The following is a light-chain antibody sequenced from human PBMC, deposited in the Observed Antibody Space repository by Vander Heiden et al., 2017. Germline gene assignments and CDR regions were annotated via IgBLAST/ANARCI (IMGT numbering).Light chain of an antibody. CDR3: QQHYTNPPT. J-gene: IGKJ4*01. Sequence: DIVLSQSRDSLAVSLGERATINCKSSQSVLHSSNNKTFVSWYQQKPGQPPKVLIYWASTRESGVPDRFSGSGSGTDFTLTISSLQAEDAAVYYCQQHYTNPPTFGGGTKVEIK. V-gene: IGKV4-1*01. CDR1: QSVLHSSNNKTF. CDR2: WAS.